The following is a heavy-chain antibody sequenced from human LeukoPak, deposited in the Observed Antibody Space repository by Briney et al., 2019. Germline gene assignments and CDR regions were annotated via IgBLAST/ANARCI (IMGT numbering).Heavy chain of an antibody. D-gene: IGHD1-1*01. CDR1: GFTFDDYG. J-gene: IGHJ4*02. V-gene: IGHV3-20*04. CDR3: AQTGGSWNAVPTLRFDY. CDR2: INWNGGST. Sequence: PGGSLRLSCAASGFTFDDYGMSWVRQAPGKGLEWVSGINWNGGSTGYADSVKGRFTISRDNAKNSLYLQMNSLRAEDTALYYCAQTGGSWNAVPTLRFDYWGQGTLVTVSS.